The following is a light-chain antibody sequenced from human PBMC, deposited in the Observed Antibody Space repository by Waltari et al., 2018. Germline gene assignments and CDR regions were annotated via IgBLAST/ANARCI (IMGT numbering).Light chain of an antibody. V-gene: IGKV1-5*03. Sequence: DIQMTPSPSTLSASVGDRVIITCRASQSIGTWLDWYQQKPGKAPKVLMYKAANLENGVPSRFSGSGSGTEFTLTISSLQPDDFATYYCQQYSNYELTIGGGTKVEIK. CDR3: QQYSNYELT. J-gene: IGKJ4*01. CDR2: KAA. CDR1: QSIGTW.